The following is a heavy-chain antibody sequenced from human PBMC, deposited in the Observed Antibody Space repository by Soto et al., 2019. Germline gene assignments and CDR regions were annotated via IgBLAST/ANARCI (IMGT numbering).Heavy chain of an antibody. CDR2: IHYSGNT. CDR3: ARDPGSGSYYGWFDP. Sequence: SETLSLTCTVSGGPINSGSYYWGWIRQPPGKGLEWIGSIHYSGNTYYNPSLKSRVTISVDTSKNQFSLKLSSVTAADTAVYYCARDPGSGSYYGWFDPWGQGTLVTVSS. J-gene: IGHJ5*02. CDR1: GGPINSGSYY. V-gene: IGHV4-39*07. D-gene: IGHD3-10*01.